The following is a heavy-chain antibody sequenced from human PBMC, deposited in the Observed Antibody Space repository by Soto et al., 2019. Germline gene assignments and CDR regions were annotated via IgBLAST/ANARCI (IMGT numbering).Heavy chain of an antibody. J-gene: IGHJ6*02. CDR2: INPFDGSR. V-gene: IGHV1-46*01. Sequence: ASVKVSCKASGYIFTSYYIHWVRQAPGQGLEWMGWINPFDGSRMFAQKFQGRVTITADKSTSTAYMELSSLRSEDTAVYYCARDCGGDCYYYYGMDVWGQGTTVTVSS. CDR1: GYIFTSYY. D-gene: IGHD2-21*02. CDR3: ARDCGGDCYYYYGMDV.